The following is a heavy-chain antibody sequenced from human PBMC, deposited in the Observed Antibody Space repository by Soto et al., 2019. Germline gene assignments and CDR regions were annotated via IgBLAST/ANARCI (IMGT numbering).Heavy chain of an antibody. J-gene: IGHJ4*02. CDR1: GCTFTRYD. CDR2: MNPNSGHP. CDR3: ARGLDMAVGDPRLGYYFAF. D-gene: IGHD2-21*02. Sequence: ASVKGSCQASGCTFTRYDMNWGRQATVRGLEWMGWMNPNSGHPGYAQKVQARVTMTRHASLSTAYMELRSLRSEDTPVYYCARGLDMAVGDPRLGYYFAFSGQGSFVIVSS. V-gene: IGHV1-8*01.